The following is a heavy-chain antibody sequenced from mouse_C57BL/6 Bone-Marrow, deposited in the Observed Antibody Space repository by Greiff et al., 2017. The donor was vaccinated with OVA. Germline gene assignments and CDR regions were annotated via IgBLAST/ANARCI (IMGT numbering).Heavy chain of an antibody. V-gene: IGHV1-80*01. CDR2: IYPGDGDT. CDR1: GYAFSSYW. D-gene: IGHD3-2*02. CDR3: ARSRQLRPWFAY. Sequence: VKLQESGAELVKPGASVKISCKASGYAFSSYWMNWVKQRPGKGLEWIGQIYPGDGDTNYNGKFKGKATLTADKSSSTAYMQLSSLTSEDSAVYFCARSRQLRPWFAYWGQGTLVTVSA. J-gene: IGHJ3*01.